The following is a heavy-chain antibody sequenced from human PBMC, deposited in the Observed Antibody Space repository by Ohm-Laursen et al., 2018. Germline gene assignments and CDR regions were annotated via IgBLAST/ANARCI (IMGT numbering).Heavy chain of an antibody. V-gene: IGHV3-7*01. D-gene: IGHD5-18*01. CDR2: IKQDGGQQ. Sequence: SLRLSCAASGFTFSSHGMHWVRQAPGKGLEWVANIKQDGGQQYYVDSVKGRFTISRDNAKNSLYLQMNSLRAEDTAVYYCASAYSYSTPHYLDYWGQGTLVTVSS. J-gene: IGHJ4*02. CDR1: GFTFSSHG. CDR3: ASAYSYSTPHYLDY.